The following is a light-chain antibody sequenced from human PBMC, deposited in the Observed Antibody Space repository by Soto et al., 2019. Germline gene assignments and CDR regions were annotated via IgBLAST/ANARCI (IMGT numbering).Light chain of an antibody. V-gene: IGKV3-20*01. Sequence: EIVLTQSPGSLSLSPGERATLSCRASQSVDSSFFAWYQQKPGQAPRLLIYGASNRATGIPDRFSGSGSGTDFTLTISRLEPEDFAVYYCQQYVSSVTFGQGTKVDIQ. CDR1: QSVDSSF. J-gene: IGKJ1*01. CDR2: GAS. CDR3: QQYVSSVT.